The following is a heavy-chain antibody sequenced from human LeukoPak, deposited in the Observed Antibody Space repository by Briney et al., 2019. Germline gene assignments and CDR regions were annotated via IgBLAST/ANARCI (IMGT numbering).Heavy chain of an antibody. CDR3: ARVGGIIGYCYYYGMDV. CDR2: INPSGGST. J-gene: IGHJ6*02. Sequence: ASVKVSCKASGYTFTSYYMHWVRQAPGQGLEWMGIINPSGGSTSYAQKFQGRVTMTRDTSTSTVYMELSSLRSEDTAVYYCARVGGIIGYCYYYGMDVWGQGTTVTVSS. V-gene: IGHV1-46*01. CDR1: GYTFTSYY. D-gene: IGHD1-26*01.